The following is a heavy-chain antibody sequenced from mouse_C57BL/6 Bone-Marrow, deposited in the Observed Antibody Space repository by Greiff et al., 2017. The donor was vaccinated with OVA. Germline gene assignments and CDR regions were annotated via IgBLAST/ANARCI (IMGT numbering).Heavy chain of an antibody. CDR3: VLYDGFAY. D-gene: IGHD1-1*01. Sequence: VHVKQSGPVLVKPGASVKMSCKASGYTFTDYYMNWVKQSHGKSLEWIGVINPYNGGTSYNQKFKGKATLTVDKSSSTAYMELNSLTSEDSAVYYCVLYDGFAYWGQGTLVTVSA. CDR2: INPYNGGT. J-gene: IGHJ3*01. CDR1: GYTFTDYY. V-gene: IGHV1-19*01.